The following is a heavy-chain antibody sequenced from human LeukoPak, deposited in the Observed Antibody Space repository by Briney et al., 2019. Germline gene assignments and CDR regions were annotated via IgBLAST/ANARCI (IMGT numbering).Heavy chain of an antibody. Sequence: SETLSLTCTVSGGSISSYYWSWIRQPPGKGLEWIGYIYYSGSTNYNPSLKSRVTISVDTSKNQFSLKLSSVTAADTAVYYCARLTNIVVVPAAHDAVDIWGQGTMVTVSS. V-gene: IGHV4-59*01. CDR2: IYYSGST. D-gene: IGHD2-2*01. J-gene: IGHJ3*02. CDR1: GGSISSYY. CDR3: ARLTNIVVVPAAHDAVDI.